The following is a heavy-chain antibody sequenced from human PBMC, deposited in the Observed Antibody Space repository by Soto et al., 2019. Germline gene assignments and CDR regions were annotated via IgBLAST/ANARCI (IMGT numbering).Heavy chain of an antibody. J-gene: IGHJ3*02. CDR1: GYTLTELS. D-gene: IGHD3-9*01. V-gene: IGHV1-24*01. CDR2: FDPEDGET. Sequence: ASVKVSCKVSGYTLTELSMHWVRQAPGKGLEWMGGFDPEDGETIYAQKFQGRVTMTEDTSTDTAYMELSSLRSEDTAVYYCATKAGLRYFDWTTYAFDIWGQGTMVTVSS. CDR3: ATKAGLRYFDWTTYAFDI.